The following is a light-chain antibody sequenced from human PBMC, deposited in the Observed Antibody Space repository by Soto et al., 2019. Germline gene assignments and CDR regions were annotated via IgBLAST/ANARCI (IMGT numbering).Light chain of an antibody. CDR3: QQRSDWPWT. Sequence: EIVLTQSPATLSLSQGERANLSCRASQFIDRYLAWYRQIPGQAPRLLIYDASNRATGIPDRFSGSGSGTDFTLTISNLEPEDFAVYYCQQRSDWPWTFGQGTRLAIK. CDR2: DAS. J-gene: IGKJ5*01. V-gene: IGKV3-11*01. CDR1: QFIDRY.